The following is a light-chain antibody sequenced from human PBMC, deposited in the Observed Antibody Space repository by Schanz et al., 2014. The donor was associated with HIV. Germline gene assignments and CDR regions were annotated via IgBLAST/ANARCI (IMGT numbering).Light chain of an antibody. Sequence: QSALTQPASVSGSLGQSITISCTGTSGDVGRYDYVSWYQQHPGQAPELMIYEVIKRPSGVPDRFSGSKSGSTASLTVSGLQPEDEADYYCSSYTSSSTRVVFGGGTKVTVL. CDR1: SGDVGRYDY. V-gene: IGLV2-14*01. CDR3: SSYTSSSTRVV. CDR2: EVI. J-gene: IGLJ2*01.